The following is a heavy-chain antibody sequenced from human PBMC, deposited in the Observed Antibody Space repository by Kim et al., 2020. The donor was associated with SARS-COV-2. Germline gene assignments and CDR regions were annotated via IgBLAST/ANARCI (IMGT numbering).Heavy chain of an antibody. V-gene: IGHV1-2*02. CDR1: GYTFTNYH. Sequence: ASVKVSCKTSGYTFTNYHIHWVRQAPGQGPECMGWINCNTGDATSAPKFRGRLTMTRDTSISTVYMELNSLTSDDTGVYFCLKVRDFPTWGHGTLVTVS. CDR3: LKVRDFPT. D-gene: IGHD3-3*01. J-gene: IGHJ5*01. CDR2: INCNTGDA.